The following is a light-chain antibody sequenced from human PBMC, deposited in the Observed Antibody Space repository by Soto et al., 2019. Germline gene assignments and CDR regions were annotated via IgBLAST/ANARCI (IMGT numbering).Light chain of an antibody. Sequence: QSALTQPASVSGSPGQSITISCTGTSSDVGGYNYVSWYQQHPGKAPKLMIYEVSNRPSGVSNRFSGSKSGNTASLTISGLQAEDEAAYYCSSYTSSSTLVFGNGTKLNV. CDR3: SSYTSSSTLV. V-gene: IGLV2-14*01. J-gene: IGLJ1*01. CDR1: SSDVGGYNY. CDR2: EVS.